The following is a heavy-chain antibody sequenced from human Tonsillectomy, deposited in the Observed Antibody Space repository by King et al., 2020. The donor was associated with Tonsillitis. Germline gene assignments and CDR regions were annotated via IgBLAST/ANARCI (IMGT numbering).Heavy chain of an antibody. CDR2: TYPGDSVT. V-gene: IGHV5-51*01. Sequence: VQLVESGAEVKKPGESLKISCKGSGYSFTTYWIGWVRQMPGKGLEWMGITYPGDSVTSNSPSFQGQVTISADKSISTAYLQWSSLKASDTAMYYCARQGGGYYYDSSGYSLDYWGQGTLVTVSS. CDR3: ARQGGGYYYDSSGYSLDY. CDR1: GYSFTTYW. J-gene: IGHJ4*02. D-gene: IGHD3-22*01.